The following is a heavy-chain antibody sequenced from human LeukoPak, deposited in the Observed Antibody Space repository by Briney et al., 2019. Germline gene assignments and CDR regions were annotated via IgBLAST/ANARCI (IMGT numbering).Heavy chain of an antibody. CDR3: AKLTCSSTFCPLDY. CDR1: GDSISNGVKY. D-gene: IGHD2-2*01. CDR2: VSYSGTT. J-gene: IGHJ4*02. Sequence: SETLSLTCTVSGDSISNGVKYWSWIRQPPGKGLEWIGTVSYSGTTYYSPSLKSRVTISVDTSKNQFSLRLTSVTAADTALYYCAKLTCSSTFCPLDYWGQGTLVTVSS. V-gene: IGHV4-39*01.